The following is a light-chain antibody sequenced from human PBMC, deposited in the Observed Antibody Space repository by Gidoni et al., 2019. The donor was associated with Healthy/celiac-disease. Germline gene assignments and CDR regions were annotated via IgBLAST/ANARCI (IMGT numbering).Light chain of an antibody. Sequence: SARTQPASGSGAPGKPITTPCTVTSSDVGGYNYVSCYKQPPGNAPTLMIYDVSNRPSGVSNRFSGSKSCNTASLTISALQAEDEAAYYCSSSTSSSTRYVFGTGTKVTVL. V-gene: IGLV2-14*01. CDR1: SSDVGGYNY. CDR3: SSSTSSSTRYV. J-gene: IGLJ1*01. CDR2: DVS.